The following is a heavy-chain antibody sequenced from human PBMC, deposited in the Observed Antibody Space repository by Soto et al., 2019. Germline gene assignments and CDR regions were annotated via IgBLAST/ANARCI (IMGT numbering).Heavy chain of an antibody. Sequence: PGGSLRLSCAASEFTFSTYWMDWVRQVPGKGLEWVANINQDGSEKHYVDPVKGRLTISRDNARNSMYLQMNSLRVDDTAVYYCSRSLDYWGQGTQVTVSS. V-gene: IGHV3-7*03. CDR3: SRSLDY. CDR2: INQDGSEK. J-gene: IGHJ4*02. CDR1: EFTFSTYW.